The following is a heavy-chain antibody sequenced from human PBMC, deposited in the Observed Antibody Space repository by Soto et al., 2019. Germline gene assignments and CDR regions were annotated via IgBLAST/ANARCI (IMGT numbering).Heavy chain of an antibody. V-gene: IGHV4-38-2*02. D-gene: IGHD1-1*01. CDR1: GHSISSGYF. CDR2: IYYGGTA. Sequence: ESLSLTGAVSGHSISSGYFWGCLRQPPGKGLEWIGSIYYGGTAYYNPSLKSRVTMSLDMSKNQFSLSLSSVTAADTAFYYCARDASVGTGWFDPWGQGTLVTVSS. J-gene: IGHJ5*02. CDR3: ARDASVGTGWFDP.